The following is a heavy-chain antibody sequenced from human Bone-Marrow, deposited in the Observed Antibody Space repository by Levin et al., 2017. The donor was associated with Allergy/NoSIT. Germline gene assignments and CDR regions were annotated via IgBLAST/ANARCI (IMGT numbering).Heavy chain of an antibody. CDR3: AGDLTTVTHLAP. CDR1: GYSISSGYY. J-gene: IGHJ5*02. D-gene: IGHD4-11*01. V-gene: IGHV4-38-2*02. Sequence: SQTLSLTCAVSGYSISSGYYWGWIRQPPGKGLEWIGSIYHSGSTYYNPSLKSRVTISVDTSKNQFSLKLSSVTAADTAVYYCAGDLTTVTHLAPWGQGTLVTVSS. CDR2: IYHSGST.